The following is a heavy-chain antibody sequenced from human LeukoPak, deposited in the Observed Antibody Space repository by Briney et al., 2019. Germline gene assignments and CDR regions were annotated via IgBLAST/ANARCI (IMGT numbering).Heavy chain of an antibody. V-gene: IGHV1-18*01. J-gene: IGHJ6*03. CDR2: ISAYNGNT. D-gene: IGHD3-10*01. CDR1: GYTFTIYG. Sequence: GASVKVSCKASGYTFTIYGISWVRQAPGQGLEWMGWISAYNGNTNYAQKFQGRVTMTTDTSTSTAYMELRTLTSDDTAVYYCARAARWGSRNYSSGIYQYYYMDVWGKGTTVTISS. CDR3: ARAARWGSRNYSSGIYQYYYMDV.